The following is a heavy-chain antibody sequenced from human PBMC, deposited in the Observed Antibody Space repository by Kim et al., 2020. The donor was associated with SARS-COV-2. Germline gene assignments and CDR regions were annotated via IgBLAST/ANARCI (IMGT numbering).Heavy chain of an antibody. J-gene: IGHJ4*02. V-gene: IGHV6-1*01. Sequence: YAKSVKSRITISPDTSKNQFSLQLNSVTPEDTAVYYCARDAPVGSHFDYWGQGTLVTVSS. D-gene: IGHD1-26*01. CDR3: ARDAPVGSHFDY.